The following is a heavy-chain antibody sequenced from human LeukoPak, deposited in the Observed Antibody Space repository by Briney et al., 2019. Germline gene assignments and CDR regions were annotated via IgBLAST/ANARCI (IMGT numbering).Heavy chain of an antibody. J-gene: IGHJ6*03. CDR1: GGSISSGGYY. Sequence: SETLSLTCTVSGGSISSGGYYWSWIRQHPGKGLEWIGYIYYSGSTYYNPSLKSRVTISVDTSKNQFSLKLSSVTAADTAVYYCARGVLSTVSYYMDVWGKGTTVTVSS. V-gene: IGHV4-31*03. CDR3: ARGVLSTVSYYMDV. CDR2: IYYSGST. D-gene: IGHD4-11*01.